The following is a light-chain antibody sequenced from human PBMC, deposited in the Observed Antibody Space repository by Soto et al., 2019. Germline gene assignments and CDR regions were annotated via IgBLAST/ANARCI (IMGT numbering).Light chain of an antibody. CDR2: SDN. CDR3: AAWDDSLNAVV. J-gene: IGLJ2*01. Sequence: QSVLTQPPSASGTPGQRVTISCSGSSSNIGSNTVNWYQQLPGSAPKLLIYSDNQRPSGVPDRFSGSKSGTPASLAISGLQSEDEADYYCAAWDDSLNAVVFGGGT. V-gene: IGLV1-44*01. CDR1: SSNIGSNT.